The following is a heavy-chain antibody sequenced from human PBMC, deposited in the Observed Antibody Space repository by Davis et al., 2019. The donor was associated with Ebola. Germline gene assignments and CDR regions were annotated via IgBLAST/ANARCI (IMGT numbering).Heavy chain of an antibody. Sequence: PGGSLRLSCAASGFTFSGSAMHWVRQASGKGLEWVGRIRSKANSYATAYAASVKGRFTISRDDSKNTAYLQMNSLKTEDTAVYYCTRSGYDILTGTGVNGINWGQGTLVTVSS. V-gene: IGHV3-73*01. CDR3: TRSGYDILTGTGVNGIN. CDR1: GFTFSGSA. J-gene: IGHJ4*02. CDR2: IRSKANSYAT. D-gene: IGHD3-9*01.